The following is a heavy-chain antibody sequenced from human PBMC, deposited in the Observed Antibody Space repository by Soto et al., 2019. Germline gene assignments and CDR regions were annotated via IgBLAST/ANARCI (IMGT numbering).Heavy chain of an antibody. V-gene: IGHV3-30-3*01. CDR2: ISYDGSNK. D-gene: IGHD4-17*01. CDR3: ARDGTTPDSYGMDV. Sequence: GGSLRLSWAASGFTFSSYAMHWVRQAPGKGLEWVAVISYDGSNKYYADSVKGRFTISRDNSKNTLYLQMNSLRAEDTAVYYCARDGTTPDSYGMDVWGQGTTVTVSS. J-gene: IGHJ6*02. CDR1: GFTFSSYA.